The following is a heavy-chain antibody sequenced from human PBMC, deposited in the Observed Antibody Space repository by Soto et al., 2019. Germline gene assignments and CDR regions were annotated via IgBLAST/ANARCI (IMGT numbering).Heavy chain of an antibody. CDR2: IYYSGST. J-gene: IGHJ5*02. CDR3: ARGGSSSWGGWFDP. CDR1: GGSISSSSYY. Sequence: SETLSLTCTVSGGSISSSSYYWCWIRQPPGKGLEWIGSIYYSGSTYYNPSLKSRVTISVDTSKDQFSLKLSSVTAADTAVYYCARGGSSSWGGWFDPWGQGTLVTVSS. D-gene: IGHD6-13*01. V-gene: IGHV4-39*01.